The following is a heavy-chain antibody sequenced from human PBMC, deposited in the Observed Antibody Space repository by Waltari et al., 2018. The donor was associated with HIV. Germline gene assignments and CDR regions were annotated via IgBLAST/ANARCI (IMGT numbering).Heavy chain of an antibody. J-gene: IGHJ5*02. D-gene: IGHD2-2*01. CDR3: ARIEAYQMHYWFDP. V-gene: IGHV4-4*02. CDR2: IYHSGST. Sequence: QVQLQESGPGLVKPSGTLSLTCTVFGGSITSSSWWSWVRQPPGRGLEWIGEIYHSGSTNYSPSLKSRVTISVDKSKNQFSLKLNSVTAADTAVYYCARIEAYQMHYWFDPWGQGTLVTVSS. CDR1: GGSITSSSW.